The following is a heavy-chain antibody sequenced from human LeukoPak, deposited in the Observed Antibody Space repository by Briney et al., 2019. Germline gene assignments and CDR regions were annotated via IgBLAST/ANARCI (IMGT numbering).Heavy chain of an antibody. V-gene: IGHV3-21*01. CDR2: ISSSSYV. CDR1: GFTFSSYS. J-gene: IGHJ4*02. CDR3: ARERLVRGVIGPSSEFDY. D-gene: IGHD3-10*01. Sequence: GGSLRLSCAASGFTFSSYSMNWVRQAPGKGLEWVSSISSSSYVYYADSVKGRFTISRDNAKNSLYLQMHSLRAEDTAVYYCARERLVRGVIGPSSEFDYWGQGTLVTVSS.